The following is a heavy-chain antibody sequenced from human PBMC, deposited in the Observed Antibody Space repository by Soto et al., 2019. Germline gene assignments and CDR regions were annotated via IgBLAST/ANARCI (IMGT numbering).Heavy chain of an antibody. D-gene: IGHD4-17*01. Sequence: GGSLRLSCAASGFTVSSDAMSWVRQAPGKGLEWVSAITGSGGSTYYAASVKGRFTISRDNTMTTVYLQMNSLRAEDTAIYYCANESHQYPVTVSNYSDYGLDVWGQGTTVTVSS. V-gene: IGHV3-23*01. J-gene: IGHJ6*02. CDR3: ANESHQYPVTVSNYSDYGLDV. CDR1: GFTVSSDA. CDR2: ITGSGGST.